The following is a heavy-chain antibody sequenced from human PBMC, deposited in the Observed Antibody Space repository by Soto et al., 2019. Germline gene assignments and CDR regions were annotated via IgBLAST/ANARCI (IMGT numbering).Heavy chain of an antibody. CDR1: GYTFTSYG. D-gene: IGHD3-10*01. CDR2: ISAYNGNT. J-gene: IGHJ6*02. CDR3: ARMVSGSYYYYGMDV. V-gene: IGHV1-18*01. Sequence: ASVKVSCKASGYTFTSYGISWVRQAPGQGLEWMGWISAYNGNTNYAQKLQGRLTMTTDTSTSTAYMELRSLRSDDTAVYYCARMVSGSYYYYGMDVWGQGTTVTVSS.